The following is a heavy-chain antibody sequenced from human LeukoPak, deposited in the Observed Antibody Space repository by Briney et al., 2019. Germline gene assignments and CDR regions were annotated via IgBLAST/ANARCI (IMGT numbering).Heavy chain of an antibody. Sequence: PGGSLRLSCAGSGFTFSSYGMRWVRQAPGKGLEWVSAISGSGGSTYYADSVKGRFTISRDNSENTLYLQMNSLRAEDTAVYYCARDLGTTVTTYLDYWGQGTLVTVSS. CDR1: GFTFSSYG. V-gene: IGHV3-23*01. D-gene: IGHD4-17*01. CDR2: ISGSGGST. J-gene: IGHJ4*02. CDR3: ARDLGTTVTTYLDY.